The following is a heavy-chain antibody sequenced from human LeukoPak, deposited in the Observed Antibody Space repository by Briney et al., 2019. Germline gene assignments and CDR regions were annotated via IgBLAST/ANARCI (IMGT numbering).Heavy chain of an antibody. V-gene: IGHV3-49*03. CDR3: TGSFGELSFFAH. J-gene: IGHJ4*02. Sequence: GGSLRLSCTASGFTFGDYAMSWFRQAPGKGLEWVGFIRSKAYGGTTEYAASVKGRFIISRDDSKSIAYLQVNSLKTEDTAVYYCTGSFGELSFFAHWGQGTLVTVSS. CDR2: IRSKAYGGTT. D-gene: IGHD3-10*01. CDR1: GFTFGDYA.